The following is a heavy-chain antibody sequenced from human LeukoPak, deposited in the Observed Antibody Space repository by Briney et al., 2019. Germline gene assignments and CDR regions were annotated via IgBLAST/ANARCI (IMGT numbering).Heavy chain of an antibody. D-gene: IGHD3-22*01. Sequence: SGPTLVKPTQTLTLTCTFSGFSLANSGVTVAWIRQPPGKALQWLALISWDHDKRYTPSLKSRLTITWNISENQVVLTMTNMDPVDSATYFCAHRDSSSRYFYGLDVWGQGTTVIVSS. V-gene: IGHV2-5*02. J-gene: IGHJ6*02. CDR3: AHRDSSSRYFYGLDV. CDR2: ISWDHDK. CDR1: GFSLANSGVT.